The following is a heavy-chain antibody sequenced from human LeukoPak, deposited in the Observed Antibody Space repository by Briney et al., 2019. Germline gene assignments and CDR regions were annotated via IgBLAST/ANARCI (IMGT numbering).Heavy chain of an antibody. V-gene: IGHV1-69*02. D-gene: IGHD5-18*01. CDR2: IIPIRCIA. CDR3: ARASARYSYGALEY. CDR1: GGTFSIYT. Sequence: AASVKVSCKASGGTFSIYTISCVRQAPGQGLEWMGRIIPIRCIANYAQKFQGRVTITADKSTSTAYMELSRLRSEDTAVYYCARASARYSYGALEYWGQGTLVTVSS. J-gene: IGHJ4*02.